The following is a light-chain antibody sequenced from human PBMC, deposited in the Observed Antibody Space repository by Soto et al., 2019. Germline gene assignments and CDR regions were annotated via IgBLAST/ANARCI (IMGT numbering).Light chain of an antibody. V-gene: IGLV1-40*01. Sequence: QAVVTQPPSVSGAPGQRVTISCTGSSSNIGAGYDVHWYQQLPGTAPKLLIYGNSNRPSGVPDRFSGSKSGTSASLAITGLRAEDEADYYCQSYDSSLSGWMFGGGTKVTVL. J-gene: IGLJ3*02. CDR1: SSNIGAGYD. CDR3: QSYDSSLSGWM. CDR2: GNS.